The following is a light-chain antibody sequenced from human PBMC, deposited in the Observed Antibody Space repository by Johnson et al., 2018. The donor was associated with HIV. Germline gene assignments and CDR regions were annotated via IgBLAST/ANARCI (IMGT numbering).Light chain of an antibody. Sequence: QSILTQPPSVSAAPGQKVTISCSGSSSNIGNNFVSWFRQLPLRAPKVLIYDNNERPSGIPDRFSGSKSGTSATLGITGLQTGDEADYYCGTWDSSLSASYVFGTGTKVTV. J-gene: IGLJ1*01. CDR2: DNN. CDR1: SSNIGNNF. V-gene: IGLV1-51*01. CDR3: GTWDSSLSASYV.